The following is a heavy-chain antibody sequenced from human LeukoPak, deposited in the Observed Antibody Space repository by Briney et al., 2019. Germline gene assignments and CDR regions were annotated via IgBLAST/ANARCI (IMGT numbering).Heavy chain of an antibody. CDR2: ISAYNGNT. V-gene: IGHV1-18*01. CDR3: ARGLSVGYCSSTSCSDWDYYGMDV. Sequence: GASVKVSCKASRYTFTSYGISWVRQAPGQGLEWMGWISAYNGNTNYAQKLQGRVAMTTDTSTSTAYMELRSLRSDDTAVYYCARGLSVGYCSSTSCSDWDYYGMDVWGQGTTVTVSS. D-gene: IGHD2-2*01. J-gene: IGHJ6*02. CDR1: RYTFTSYG.